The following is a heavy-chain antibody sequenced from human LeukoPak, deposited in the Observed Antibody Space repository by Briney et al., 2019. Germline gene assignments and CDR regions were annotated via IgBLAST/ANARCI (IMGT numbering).Heavy chain of an antibody. CDR2: ISGSGGST. CDR1: GFTFSSYA. J-gene: IGHJ3*02. Sequence: QPGGSLRLSCAASGFTFSSYAMSWVRQAPGKGLEWVSAISGSGGSTYYADSVKGRFTISRDNSKNTLYLQMNSLRAEDTAVYYCAKGITIFEVVYGALDIWGQGTMVTVSS. D-gene: IGHD3-3*01. V-gene: IGHV3-23*01. CDR3: AKGITIFEVVYGALDI.